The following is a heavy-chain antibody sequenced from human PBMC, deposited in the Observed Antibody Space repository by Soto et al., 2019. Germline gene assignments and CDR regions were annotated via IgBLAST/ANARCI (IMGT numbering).Heavy chain of an antibody. V-gene: IGHV4-59*11. Sequence: QVQLQESGPGLVKPSETLSLTCTVSGGFITSLYLSWIRQSPGKGLEWIGNTSYTRCANYNPSLESRVLISGDTSKNQFSLRLSSVTAADTAVYYCARVLAAPPFYYYYYMDAWGKGATVTVSS. CDR2: TSYTRCA. CDR1: GGFITSLY. CDR3: ARVLAAPPFYYYYYMDA. J-gene: IGHJ6*03. D-gene: IGHD6-6*01.